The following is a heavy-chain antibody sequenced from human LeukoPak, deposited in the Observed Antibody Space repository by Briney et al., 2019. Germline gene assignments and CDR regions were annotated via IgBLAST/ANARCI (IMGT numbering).Heavy chain of an antibody. CDR3: ARERPHDY. V-gene: IGHV3-9*01. Sequence: GGSLRLSCAASGFTFDDYAMHWVRQAPGKGLEWVSGISWNSGSIGYADSVKGRFTISRDNAKSSVYLQMNSLRGEDTAVYYCARERPHDYWGQGTLVTVSS. CDR2: ISWNSGSI. J-gene: IGHJ4*02. CDR1: GFTFDDYA.